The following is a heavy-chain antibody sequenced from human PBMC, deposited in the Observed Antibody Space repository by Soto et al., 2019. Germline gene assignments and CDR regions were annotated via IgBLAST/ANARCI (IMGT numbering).Heavy chain of an antibody. CDR2: ISSSSYT. CDR1: GFTFSDYY. D-gene: IGHD6-13*01. J-gene: IGHJ6*02. CDR3: ARAKGGGSSSWYYYYYGMDV. V-gene: IGHV3-11*06. Sequence: GGSLRLSCAASGFTFSDYYMSWIRQAPGKGLEWVSYISSSSYTNYADSVKGRFTISRDNAKNSLYLQMNSLRAEDTAVYYCARAKGGGSSSWYYYYYGMDVWGQGTTVTVSS.